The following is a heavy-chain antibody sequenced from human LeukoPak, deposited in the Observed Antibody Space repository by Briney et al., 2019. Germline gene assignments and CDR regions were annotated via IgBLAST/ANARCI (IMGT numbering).Heavy chain of an antibody. V-gene: IGHV1-2*02. CDR2: INPNSGGT. Sequence: ASVKVSCKASGYTFTGYYMHWVRQAPGQGLEWMGWINPNSGGTNYAQKFQGRVTMTRDTSISTAYMELSSLRSEDTAVYYCARIIRSYDSSGYFLNYFDYWGQGTLVTVSS. D-gene: IGHD3-22*01. CDR1: GYTFTGYY. J-gene: IGHJ4*02. CDR3: ARIIRSYDSSGYFLNYFDY.